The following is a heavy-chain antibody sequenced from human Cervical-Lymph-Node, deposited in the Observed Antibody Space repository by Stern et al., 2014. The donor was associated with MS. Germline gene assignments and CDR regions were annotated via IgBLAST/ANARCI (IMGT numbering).Heavy chain of an antibody. CDR1: GYTFTSYY. V-gene: IGHV1-46*01. D-gene: IGHD3-22*01. Sequence: VQLVQSGAEVKKPGASVKVSCKASGYTFTSYYMHWVRQAPGQGLEWMGIINPSGGSTSYAQKFQGRVTMTRDKSTSTVYMELSSLRSEDTAVYYCARGGGYYDSSGYYLDYWGQGTLVTVSS. CDR3: ARGGGYYDSSGYYLDY. J-gene: IGHJ4*02. CDR2: INPSGGST.